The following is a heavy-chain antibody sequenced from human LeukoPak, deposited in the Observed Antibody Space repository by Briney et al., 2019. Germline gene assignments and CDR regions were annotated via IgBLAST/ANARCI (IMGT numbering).Heavy chain of an antibody. CDR1: GFTLSSYR. CDR2: IRSSSSTI. J-gene: IGHJ3*02. Sequence: GGSLRLSCAASGFTLSSYRMNWVRQAPGKGLEWVSYIRSSSSTIYYADSVKGRFTISSDNAKNSLYLQMNTLRDEDTAVYFCARDSGYAFDTWGQGTMVTVSS. CDR3: ARDSGYAFDT. V-gene: IGHV3-48*02. D-gene: IGHD2-15*01.